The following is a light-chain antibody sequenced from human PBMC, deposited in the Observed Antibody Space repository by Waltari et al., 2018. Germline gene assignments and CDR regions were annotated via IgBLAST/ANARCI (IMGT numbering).Light chain of an antibody. CDR2: GAS. Sequence: ETVMTQSPATLSVSPGGRATLPCRASQSLGTNLAWYQQKPGQATRLLIYGASSRATGVPARFSGSGSGTDFTLTISSLQSEDFVVYYCQQYNNWPLYTFGQGTKLEI. CDR1: QSLGTN. J-gene: IGKJ2*01. CDR3: QQYNNWPLYT. V-gene: IGKV3-15*01.